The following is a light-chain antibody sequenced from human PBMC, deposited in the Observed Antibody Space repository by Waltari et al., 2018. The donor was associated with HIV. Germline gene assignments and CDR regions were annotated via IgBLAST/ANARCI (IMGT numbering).Light chain of an antibody. Sequence: EIVLTQSPGTLSVSPGERATLSCRASQSVRSTSLAWYQQKPGQAPRLLIYGASTRATGIPARFSGSGSGTEFTLTISSLQSEDFAVYYCQQYNNWPPDTFGGGTKVEIK. V-gene: IGKV3-15*01. CDR2: GAS. CDR1: QSVRST. J-gene: IGKJ4*01. CDR3: QQYNNWPPDT.